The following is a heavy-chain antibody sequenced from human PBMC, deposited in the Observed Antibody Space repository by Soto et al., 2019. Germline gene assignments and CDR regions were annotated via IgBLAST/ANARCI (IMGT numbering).Heavy chain of an antibody. J-gene: IGHJ4*02. V-gene: IGHV3-23*01. Sequence: EVQLLESGGGLVQPGGPLRPSWAASGFTFSRYAFSWVRQPPGKGLEWVSTISGSGGNTHYADSVKGRFTISSDNSKNTLDLQMNSLRAENTAVYSCAGSGDWAAAGEFDYWGQGALVTVSS. CDR1: GFTFSRYA. D-gene: IGHD6-13*01. CDR3: AGSGDWAAAGEFDY. CDR2: ISGSGGNT.